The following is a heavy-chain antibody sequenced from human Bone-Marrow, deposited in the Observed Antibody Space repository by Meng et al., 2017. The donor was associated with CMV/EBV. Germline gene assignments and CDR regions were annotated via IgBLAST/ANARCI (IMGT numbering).Heavy chain of an antibody. J-gene: IGHJ6*02. Sequence: SETLSLTCTVSGGSISSSSYYWGWIRQPPGKGLEWIGSIYYSGSTYYNLSLKSRVTISVDTSKNQFSLKLSSVTAADTAVYYCARVTGGEYYYYYGMDVWGQGTTVTVSS. D-gene: IGHD2-8*02. CDR1: GGSISSSSYY. CDR3: ARVTGGEYYYYYGMDV. CDR2: IYYSGST. V-gene: IGHV4-39*07.